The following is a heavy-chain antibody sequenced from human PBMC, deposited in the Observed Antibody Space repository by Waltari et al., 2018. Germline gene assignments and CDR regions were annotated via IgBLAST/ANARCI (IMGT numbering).Heavy chain of an antibody. D-gene: IGHD3-22*01. CDR1: GFTFSSHW. CDR3: VRDSSGTY. Sequence: EVQLVESGGGLVQPGGSLRLSCAASGFTFSSHWMYWVRQTPGKGLVWVSGIKGDGRSTSYADSVKGRVTISRDNAKNTLYLQMNSLRAEDTAVYYCVRDSSGTYWGQGTQVTVSS. V-gene: IGHV3-74*01. J-gene: IGHJ4*02. CDR2: IKGDGRST.